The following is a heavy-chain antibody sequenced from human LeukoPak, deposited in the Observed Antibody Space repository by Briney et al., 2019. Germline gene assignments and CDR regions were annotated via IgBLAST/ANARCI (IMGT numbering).Heavy chain of an antibody. CDR1: GGSISSGGYY. Sequence: SETLSLTCTVSGGSISSGGYYWSWIRQHPGKGLEWIGYIYYSGSTNYNPSLKSRVTISLDTSKSQFSLKLTSVTAADTAVYYCARSGGYSSPQNYWGQGTLVTVSS. V-gene: IGHV4-61*08. D-gene: IGHD6-19*01. CDR2: IYYSGST. CDR3: ARSGGYSSPQNY. J-gene: IGHJ4*02.